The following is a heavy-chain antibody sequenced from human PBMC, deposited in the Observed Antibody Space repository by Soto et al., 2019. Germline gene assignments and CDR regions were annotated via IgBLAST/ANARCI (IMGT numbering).Heavy chain of an antibody. CDR1: GFTFSSYG. CDR2: IWYDGSNK. D-gene: IGHD3-22*01. Sequence: GGSLRLSCAASGFTFSSYGMHWVRQAPGKGLEWVAVIWYDGSNKYYADSVKGRFTISRDNSENTLYLQMNSLRAEDTAVYYCARDPNYYDSSAPDWGQGTLVTVSS. CDR3: ARDPNYYDSSAPD. V-gene: IGHV3-33*01. J-gene: IGHJ4*02.